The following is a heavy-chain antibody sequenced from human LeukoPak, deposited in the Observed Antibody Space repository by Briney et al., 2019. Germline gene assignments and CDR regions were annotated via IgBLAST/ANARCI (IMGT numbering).Heavy chain of an antibody. J-gene: IGHJ3*02. CDR1: GGTFSSYA. CDR2: IIPIFGTA. CDR3: ARVSSGSYHDAFDI. D-gene: IGHD1-26*01. V-gene: IGHV1-69*06. Sequence: ASVKVSCTASGGTFSSYAISWVRQAPGQGLEWMGGIIPIFGTANYAQKFQGRVTITADKSTSTAYMELSSLRSEDTAVYYCARVSSGSYHDAFDIWGQGTMVTVSS.